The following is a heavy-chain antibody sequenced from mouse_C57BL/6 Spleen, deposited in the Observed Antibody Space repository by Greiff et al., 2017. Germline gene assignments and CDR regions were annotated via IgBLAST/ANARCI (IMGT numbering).Heavy chain of an antibody. CDR2: IHPNSGSN. J-gene: IGHJ4*01. CDR3: ARGNYHAMDY. Sequence: QVQLQQPGAELAKPGASVKLSCKASGYTFTSYWMHWVKQRPGQGLEWIGMIHPNSGSNNYNEKFKSKATLTVEQSSSPAYMQLISLTSEDTAVYYCARGNYHAMDYGGQGTSVTVSS. CDR1: GYTFTSYW. D-gene: IGHD2-1*01. V-gene: IGHV1-64*01.